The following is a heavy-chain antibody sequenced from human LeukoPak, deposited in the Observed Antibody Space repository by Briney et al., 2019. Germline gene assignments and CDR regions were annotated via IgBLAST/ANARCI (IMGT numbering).Heavy chain of an antibody. J-gene: IGHJ3*02. Sequence: ASETLSLTCAVYGGSFSGYYWSWIRQPPGKGLEWIGEVNHSGSTNYNPSLKSRVTISVDTSKNQFSLKLSSVTAADTAVYYCAGYYDSSGYYYGAFDIWGQGTMVTVSS. CDR3: AGYYDSSGYYYGAFDI. CDR2: VNHSGST. D-gene: IGHD3-22*01. V-gene: IGHV4-34*01. CDR1: GGSFSGYY.